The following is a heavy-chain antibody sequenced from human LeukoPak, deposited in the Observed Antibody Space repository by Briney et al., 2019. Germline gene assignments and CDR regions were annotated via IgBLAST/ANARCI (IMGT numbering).Heavy chain of an antibody. Sequence: ASVKVSCKASGYTFTGYYKHWVRQAPGQGLEWMGWINPNSGGTNYAQKFQGRVTMTRDTSISTAYMELSRLRSDDTAVYYCARGSDIVLMVYAIRVWGQGTLVTVSS. CDR2: INPNSGGT. CDR3: ARGSDIVLMVYAIRV. D-gene: IGHD2-8*01. J-gene: IGHJ4*02. V-gene: IGHV1-2*02. CDR1: GYTFTGYY.